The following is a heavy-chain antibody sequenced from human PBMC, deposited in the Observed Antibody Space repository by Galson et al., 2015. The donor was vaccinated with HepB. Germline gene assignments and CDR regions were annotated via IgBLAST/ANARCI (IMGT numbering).Heavy chain of an antibody. J-gene: IGHJ4*02. D-gene: IGHD6-13*01. CDR2: ISYDGSNK. V-gene: IGHV3-30-3*01. Sequence: AVISYDGSNKYYADSVKGRFTISRDNSKNTLYLQMNSLRAEDTAVYYCARDVAADPPRYYFDYWGQGTLVTVSS. CDR3: ARDVAADPPRYYFDY.